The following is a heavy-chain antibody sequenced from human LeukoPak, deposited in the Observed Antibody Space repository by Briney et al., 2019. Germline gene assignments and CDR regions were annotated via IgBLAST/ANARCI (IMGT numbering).Heavy chain of an antibody. CDR1: GYIFINYL. V-gene: IGHV5-51*01. Sequence: ESLKISCKGSGYIFINYLIGWVRQMPGKGLEGMWIIYPEDSDTRYSPSFQCQVTISADTSISTAYLQWSSLKASDTAMYYCESESSGWYGGVDYWGQGTLVTVSS. CDR2: IYPEDSDT. J-gene: IGHJ4*02. CDR3: ESESSGWYGGVDY. D-gene: IGHD6-19*01.